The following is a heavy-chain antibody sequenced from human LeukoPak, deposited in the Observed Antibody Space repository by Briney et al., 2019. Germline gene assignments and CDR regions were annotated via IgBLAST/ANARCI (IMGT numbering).Heavy chain of an antibody. V-gene: IGHV3-11*04. Sequence: TPGGSLRLSCAASGFTFSDYYMNWVRQAPGKGLEWVSYISSSGSTIYYADSVKGRFAISRDNAKNSLYLQMNSLRAEDTAVYYCAELGITMIGGVWGKGTTVTISS. CDR3: AELGITMIGGV. D-gene: IGHD3-10*02. J-gene: IGHJ6*04. CDR2: ISSSGSTI. CDR1: GFTFSDYY.